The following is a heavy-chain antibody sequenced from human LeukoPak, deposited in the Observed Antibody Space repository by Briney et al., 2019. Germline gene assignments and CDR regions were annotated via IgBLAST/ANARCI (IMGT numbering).Heavy chain of an antibody. V-gene: IGHV4-59*08. J-gene: IGHJ4*02. CDR2: IYYSGST. D-gene: IGHD3-3*01. Sequence: SETLSLTCTVSGGSISSYYWSWIRQPPGKGLEWIGYIYYSGSTNYNPSLKSRVTISVDTSKNQFSLKLSSVTAADTAVYYCARHSSDYDFWSGYPYCFDYWGQGTLVTVSS. CDR3: ARHSSDYDFWSGYPYCFDY. CDR1: GGSISSYY.